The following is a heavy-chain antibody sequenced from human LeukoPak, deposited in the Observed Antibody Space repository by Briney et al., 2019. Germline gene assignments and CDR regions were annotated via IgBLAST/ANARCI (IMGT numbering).Heavy chain of an antibody. D-gene: IGHD3-9*01. V-gene: IGHV4-61*01. J-gene: IGHJ4*02. CDR1: GGSVSSGSYY. Sequence: SETLSLTCTVSGGSVSSGSYYWSWIRQPPGKGLEWIWYIYYSGSTNYNPSLKSRVTISVDTSKNQFSLKLSSVTAADTAVYYCARVSYYDILTGYPISPTFDYWGQGTLVTVSS. CDR2: IYYSGST. CDR3: ARVSYYDILTGYPISPTFDY.